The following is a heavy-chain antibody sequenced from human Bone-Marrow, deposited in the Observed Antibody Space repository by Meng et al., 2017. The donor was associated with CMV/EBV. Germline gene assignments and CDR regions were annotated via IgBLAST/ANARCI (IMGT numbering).Heavy chain of an antibody. CDR3: ASERGIRFYRYYGMDV. CDR2: INPSGGST. Sequence: ASVKVSCKASGYTFTSYYMHWVRQAPGQGLEWMGIINPSGGSTSYAQKFQGRVTMTRDTSTSTVYMELSSLRSEDTAVYYCASERGIRFYRYYGMDVCGQGTTVAVSS. J-gene: IGHJ6*02. V-gene: IGHV1-46*01. D-gene: IGHD3-3*01. CDR1: GYTFTSYY.